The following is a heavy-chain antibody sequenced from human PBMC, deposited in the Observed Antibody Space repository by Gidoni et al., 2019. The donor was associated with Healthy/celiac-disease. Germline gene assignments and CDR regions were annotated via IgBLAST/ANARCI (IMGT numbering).Heavy chain of an antibody. Sequence: EVQLVESGGGLVQPGRSLRLSCAASGFTFDDYAMHWVRQAPGKGLEWVSGISWNSGSIGYADSVKGRFTISRDNAKNSLYLQMNSLRAEDTALYYCAKALAAAGFDYWGQGTLVTVSS. CDR3: AKALAAAGFDY. D-gene: IGHD6-13*01. V-gene: IGHV3-9*01. J-gene: IGHJ4*02. CDR2: ISWNSGSI. CDR1: GFTFDDYA.